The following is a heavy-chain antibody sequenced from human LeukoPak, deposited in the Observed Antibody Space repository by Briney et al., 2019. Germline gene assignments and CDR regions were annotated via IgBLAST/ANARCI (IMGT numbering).Heavy chain of an antibody. Sequence: SETLSLTCSVSGGSISTYYWSWIRQPPGKGLDWIGCVYYSGSTNYNPSLKSRVTISVDTSKNQFSLKLSSVTAADTAVYYCARIRGTMVRGVIVTSYYYYYGMDVWGQGTTVTVSS. CDR3: ARIRGTMVRGVIVTSYYYYYGMDV. V-gene: IGHV4-59*01. CDR2: VYYSGST. D-gene: IGHD3-10*01. CDR1: GGSISTYY. J-gene: IGHJ6*02.